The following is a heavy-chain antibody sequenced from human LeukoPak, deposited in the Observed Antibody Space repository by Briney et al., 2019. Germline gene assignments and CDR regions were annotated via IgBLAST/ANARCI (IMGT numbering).Heavy chain of an antibody. V-gene: IGHV4-4*09. Sequence: PSETLSLTCTVSGGSISSYYWSWIRQPPGKGLEWIGYIYTSGSTNYNPFLKSRVTISVDTSKNQFSLKLSSVTAADTAVYYCARHVIHYYMDVWGKGTTVTVSS. CDR3: ARHVIHYYMDV. CDR2: IYTSGST. J-gene: IGHJ6*03. CDR1: GGSISSYY.